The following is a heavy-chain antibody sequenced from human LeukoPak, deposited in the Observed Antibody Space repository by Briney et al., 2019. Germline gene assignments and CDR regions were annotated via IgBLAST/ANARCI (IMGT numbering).Heavy chain of an antibody. D-gene: IGHD3-22*01. Sequence: GGSLRLSCAVSGFSFSRYRMSWVRQAPGKGLEWVASIRQDGSDQHYVDSVKGRLTISRDNAKNSLYLQVNSLRAEDTAMYYCARAYDSSGYRAFDIWGQGTMVTVSS. V-gene: IGHV3-7*04. CDR2: IRQDGSDQ. J-gene: IGHJ3*02. CDR1: GFSFSRYR. CDR3: ARAYDSSGYRAFDI.